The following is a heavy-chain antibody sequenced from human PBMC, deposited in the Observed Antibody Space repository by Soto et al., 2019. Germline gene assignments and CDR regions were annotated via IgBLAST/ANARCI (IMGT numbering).Heavy chain of an antibody. J-gene: IGHJ6*02. CDR3: AREDRDRETGLVPAAIDGMDV. V-gene: IGHV1-69*13. Sequence: SVKVSFKASGGTFSRYSITWVRQAPGHGLEWIGRIIPIFGIPTYAQKFQGRVTITADESTSTAYMELSSLRSDDTAVYYCAREDRDRETGLVPAAIDGMDVWG. CDR2: IIPIFGIP. D-gene: IGHD2-2*01. CDR1: GGTFSRYS.